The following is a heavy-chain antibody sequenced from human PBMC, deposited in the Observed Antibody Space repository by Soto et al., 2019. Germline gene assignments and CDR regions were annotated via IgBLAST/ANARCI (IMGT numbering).Heavy chain of an antibody. D-gene: IGHD3-22*01. CDR2: IYWNDDK. V-gene: IGHV2-5*01. J-gene: IGHJ4*02. CDR1: GFSLSTSGVG. CDR3: AHSLYYDSSGYYYGSLDY. Sequence: SGPTLVNPTQTLTLTCTFSGFSLSTSGVGVGWIRQPPGKALEWLALIYWNDDKRYSPSLTSRLTITKDTSKNQVVLTMTNMDHVDTATYYCAHSLYYDSSGYYYGSLDYWGQGTLVTVSS.